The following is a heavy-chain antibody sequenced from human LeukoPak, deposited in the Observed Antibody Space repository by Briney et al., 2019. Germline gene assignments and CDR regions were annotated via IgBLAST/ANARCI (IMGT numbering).Heavy chain of an antibody. CDR3: AIHAGGGNVPRLDY. CDR1: GYTFTSYD. V-gene: IGHV1-8*01. D-gene: IGHD4-23*01. CDR2: MNPNSGNT. J-gene: IGHJ4*02. Sequence: ASVKVSCKASGYTFTSYDINWVRQATGQGLEWMGWMNPNSGNTGYAQKFQGRVTMTRNTSISTAYMELSSLRSEDTAVYYCAIHAGGGNVPRLDYWGQGTLVTVSS.